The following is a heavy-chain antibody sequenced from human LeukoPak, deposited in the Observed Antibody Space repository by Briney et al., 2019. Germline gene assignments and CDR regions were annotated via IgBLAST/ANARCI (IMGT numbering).Heavy chain of an antibody. Sequence: GASVKVSCKASGGTLSTYPISWVRQAPGQGLEWMGRIIPILGISDYAQNFQGRVTISADKSTSIVYMELRTLRSEDTAVYYCARDRTPYYYDRSGYHYDALHIWGQGTMVTVSS. CDR2: IIPILGIS. V-gene: IGHV1-69*04. J-gene: IGHJ3*02. D-gene: IGHD3-22*01. CDR3: ARDRTPYYYDRSGYHYDALHI. CDR1: GGTLSTYP.